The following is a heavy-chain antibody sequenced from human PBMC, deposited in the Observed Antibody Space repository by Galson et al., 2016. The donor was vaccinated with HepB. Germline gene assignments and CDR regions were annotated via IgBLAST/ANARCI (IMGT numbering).Heavy chain of an antibody. J-gene: IGHJ6*02. CDR3: AKAVTRNTIFGVVTGKEGAHYGMDV. Sequence: SCAASGFIFSNYAMSWVRQVPGKGLEWVSAISGSGGSTHYADSVKGRFTISRDNSKNTLYLQMNSLRAEDTAVYYCAKAVTRNTIFGVVTGKEGAHYGMDVWGQGTTGTVSS. D-gene: IGHD3-3*01. CDR2: ISGSGGST. V-gene: IGHV3-23*01. CDR1: GFIFSNYA.